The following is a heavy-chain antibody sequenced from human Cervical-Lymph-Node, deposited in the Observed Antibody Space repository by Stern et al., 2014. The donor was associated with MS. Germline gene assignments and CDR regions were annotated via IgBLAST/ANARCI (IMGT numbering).Heavy chain of an antibody. V-gene: IGHV3-30-3*01. D-gene: IGHD3-3*01. CDR1: GFTFSSYA. CDR3: ARDRYDFTFDY. CDR2: ISYDGSNK. J-gene: IGHJ4*02. Sequence: VQLVESGGGVVQPGRSLRLSCAASGFTFSSYAMHWVRQAPGKGLEWVAVISYDGSNKYYADSVKGRFTISRDNSKNTLYLQMNSLRAEDTAVYYCARDRYDFTFDYWGQGTLVTVSS.